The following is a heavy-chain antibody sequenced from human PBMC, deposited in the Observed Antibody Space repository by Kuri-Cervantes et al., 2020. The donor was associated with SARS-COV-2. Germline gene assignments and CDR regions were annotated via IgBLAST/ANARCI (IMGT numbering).Heavy chain of an antibody. CDR3: AKWGIAVVDYYYYGMDV. V-gene: IGHV3-43*01. Sequence: GESLKISCAASGFTFDDYTMHWVRQAPGKGLEWVSLISWDGGSTYYADSVKGRFTISRDNSKNTLYLQMNSLRAEDTAVYYCAKWGIAVVDYYYYGMDVWGQGTTVTVSS. CDR1: GFTFDDYT. D-gene: IGHD6-19*01. J-gene: IGHJ6*02. CDR2: ISWDGGST.